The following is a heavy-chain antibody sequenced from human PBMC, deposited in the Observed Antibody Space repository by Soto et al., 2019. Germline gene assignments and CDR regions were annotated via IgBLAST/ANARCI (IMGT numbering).Heavy chain of an antibody. D-gene: IGHD6-13*01. CDR2: IYYSGST. Sequence: SETLSLTCTVSGGSISSYYWSWIRQPPGKGLEWIGYIYYSGSTNYNPSLKSRVTISVDTSKNQFSLKLSSVTAADTAVYARAKANLYTSSWYWFDPWGQGPLVTVS. J-gene: IGHJ5*02. CDR3: AKANLYTSSWYWFDP. V-gene: IGHV4-59*08. CDR1: GGSISSYY.